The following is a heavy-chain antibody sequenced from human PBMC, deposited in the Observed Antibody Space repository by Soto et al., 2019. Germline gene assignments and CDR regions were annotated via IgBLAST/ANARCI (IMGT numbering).Heavy chain of an antibody. Sequence: SVKVSCKASGGTFSSYAISWVRQAPGQGLEWMGGIIPIFGTANYAQKFQGRVTITADKSTSTAYMELSSLRSEDTAVYYCARVEQWLVHWFDTWGQGTLVTVSS. CDR1: GGTFSSYA. J-gene: IGHJ5*02. CDR2: IIPIFGTA. V-gene: IGHV1-69*06. D-gene: IGHD6-19*01. CDR3: ARVEQWLVHWFDT.